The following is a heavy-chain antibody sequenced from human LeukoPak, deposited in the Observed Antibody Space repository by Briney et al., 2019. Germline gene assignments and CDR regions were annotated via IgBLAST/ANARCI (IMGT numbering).Heavy chain of an antibody. J-gene: IGHJ3*02. CDR2: ISWNSGSI. D-gene: IGHD2-8*02. CDR1: GFTFDDYA. V-gene: IGHV3-9*03. CDR3: AKDEFVASDFTGAFDI. Sequence: GRSLRLSCAASGFTFDDYAMHWVRQAPGKGLEWVSGISWNSGSIGYADSVKGRFTISRDNAKNSLYLHMNSLRAEDMALYYCAKDEFVASDFTGAFDIWGQGTMVTVSS.